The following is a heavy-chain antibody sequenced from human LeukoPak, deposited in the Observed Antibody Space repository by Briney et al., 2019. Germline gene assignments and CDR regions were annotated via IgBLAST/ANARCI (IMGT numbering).Heavy chain of an antibody. D-gene: IGHD1/OR15-1a*01. Sequence: SVKVSCKASGGAFSNYGISWVRQAPGQGLEWMGGIIPMLGTANYAQRFQGRVTITTDESTSTAYMEVSSLRSEDTAVFYCARDSNIDGFDYWGQGTLVTVSS. CDR3: ARDSNIDGFDY. CDR2: IIPMLGTA. CDR1: GGAFSNYG. J-gene: IGHJ4*02. V-gene: IGHV1-69*05.